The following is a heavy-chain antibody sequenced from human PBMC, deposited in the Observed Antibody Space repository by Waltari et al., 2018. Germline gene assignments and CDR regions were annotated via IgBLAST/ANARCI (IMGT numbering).Heavy chain of an antibody. J-gene: IGHJ4*02. V-gene: IGHV3-7*01. Sequence: EVQLVESGGGLVQPGGSLRLPCAASVFPFSSYWMSWVRQAPGKGLEWVANIKQDGSEKYSVDSVKGRFTISRDNAKNSLSLQMNSLRAEDTAVYFCARLYNTGWYGIDYWGQGTLVTVSS. D-gene: IGHD6-19*01. CDR3: ARLYNTGWYGIDY. CDR1: VFPFSSYW. CDR2: IKQDGSEK.